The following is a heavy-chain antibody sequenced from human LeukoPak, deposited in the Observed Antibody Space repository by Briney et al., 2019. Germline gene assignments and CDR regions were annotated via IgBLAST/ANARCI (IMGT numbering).Heavy chain of an antibody. CDR1: GFTFDDYG. J-gene: IGHJ6*03. Sequence: PGGSLRLSCAASGFTFDDYGMSWVRQAPGEGLEWVSGINWNSGSTGYADSVKGRFTISRDNAKNSLYLQMNSLRAEDTALYYCAAGPVTTLIYYYYYMDVWGKGTTVTVSS. D-gene: IGHD4-17*01. CDR2: INWNSGST. V-gene: IGHV3-20*04. CDR3: AAGPVTTLIYYYYYMDV.